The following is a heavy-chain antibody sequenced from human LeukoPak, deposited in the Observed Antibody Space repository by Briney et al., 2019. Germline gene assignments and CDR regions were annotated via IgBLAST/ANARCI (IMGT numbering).Heavy chain of an antibody. D-gene: IGHD6-13*01. V-gene: IGHV3-43*02. CDR1: GFTFSSYA. CDR2: ISGDGGNT. J-gene: IGHJ4*02. CDR3: AKGVYGAAADFDY. Sequence: PGGSLRLSCAASGFTFSSYAMSWVRQAPGKGLEWVSLISGDGGNTYYADSVKGRFTISRDNSKNSLYLQMNSLRTADTALYYCAKGVYGAAADFDYWGQGTLVTVSS.